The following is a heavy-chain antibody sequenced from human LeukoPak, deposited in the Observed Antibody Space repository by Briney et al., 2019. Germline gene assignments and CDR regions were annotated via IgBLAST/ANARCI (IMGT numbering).Heavy chain of an antibody. Sequence: ASVKVSCKASGYTFTSYGINWVRQAPGQGLEWMGWMNPNSGNTGYAQKFQGRVTMTRNTSISTAYMELSSLRSEDTAVYYCARGRLRPTVRYYFDYWGQGTLVTVSS. CDR2: MNPNSGNT. CDR3: ARGRLRPTVRYYFDY. J-gene: IGHJ4*02. D-gene: IGHD4-11*01. CDR1: GYTFTSYG. V-gene: IGHV1-8*01.